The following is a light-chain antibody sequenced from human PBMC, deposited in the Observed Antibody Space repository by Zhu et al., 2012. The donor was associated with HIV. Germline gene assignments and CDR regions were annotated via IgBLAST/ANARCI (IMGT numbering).Light chain of an antibody. CDR1: QSVSIN. Sequence: EIVMTQSPATLSVSPGERATLSCTASQSVSINLAWYQQKPGQAPRLLIYGASTRATGIPDRFSGSGSGTEFTLTISSMQSEDFAIYYCQQYKNWPPYTFGQGTKLEIK. J-gene: IGKJ2*01. V-gene: IGKV3-15*01. CDR3: QQYKNWPPYT. CDR2: GAS.